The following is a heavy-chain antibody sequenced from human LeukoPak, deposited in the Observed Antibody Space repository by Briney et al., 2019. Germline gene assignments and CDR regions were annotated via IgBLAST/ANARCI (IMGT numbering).Heavy chain of an antibody. CDR1: GFTFSSYA. CDR2: IGGSGGST. V-gene: IGHV3-23*01. J-gene: IGHJ6*02. CDR3: AKDDDYYYYYGMDV. D-gene: IGHD1-1*01. Sequence: PGGSLRLSCAASGFTFSSYAMSWVRQAPGKGLEWVSAIGGSGGSTYYADSVEGRFTISRDNSKNTLYLQMNSLRAEDTAVYYCAKDDDYYYYYGMDVWGQGTTVTVSS.